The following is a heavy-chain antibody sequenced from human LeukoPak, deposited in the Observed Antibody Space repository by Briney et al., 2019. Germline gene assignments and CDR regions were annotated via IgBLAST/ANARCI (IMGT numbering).Heavy chain of an antibody. D-gene: IGHD6-6*01. V-gene: IGHV3-66*02. J-gene: IGHJ6*03. CDR2: IYSYGST. CDR3: ARLGGKQLVRYYQYYMDV. Sequence: GGSLRLSCAAPGFTVSSNYMSWVRQAPGKGLEGVSVIYSYGSTYYAASVKGRFTISTDNSKNTLYLQMNSLRVEDTAVYYCARLGGKQLVRYYQYYMDVWGKGTTVTVSS. CDR1: GFTVSSNY.